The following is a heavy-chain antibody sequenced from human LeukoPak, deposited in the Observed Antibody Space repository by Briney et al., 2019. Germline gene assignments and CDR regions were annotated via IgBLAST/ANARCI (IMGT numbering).Heavy chain of an antibody. Sequence: ASVKVSCKAYGYSFTSYGITWVRQAPGQGLEWMGWISGYNGKRNYAQKIQGRVTMTADTSTSTAYMDLRSLRSDDTAVYYCARSYGTSWVVAFDIWGQGTMVTVSS. V-gene: IGHV1-18*01. D-gene: IGHD6-13*01. J-gene: IGHJ3*02. CDR3: ARSYGTSWVVAFDI. CDR2: ISGYNGKR. CDR1: GYSFTSYG.